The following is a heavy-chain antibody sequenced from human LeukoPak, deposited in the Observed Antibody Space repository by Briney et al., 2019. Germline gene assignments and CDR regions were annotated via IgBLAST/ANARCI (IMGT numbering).Heavy chain of an antibody. V-gene: IGHV4-39*01. CDR2: IYYSGST. J-gene: IGHJ6*03. CDR1: GGSISSSSYY. D-gene: IGHD2-2*01. Sequence: PSETLSLTCTVSGGSISSSSYYWGWIRQPPGKGLEWIGSIYYSGSTYYNPSLKSRVTISVDTSKNQFSLKLSSVTAADTAVYYRARHLVSGYCSSTSCYPYYYYYMDVWGKGTTVTVSS. CDR3: ARHLVSGYCSSTSCYPYYYYYMDV.